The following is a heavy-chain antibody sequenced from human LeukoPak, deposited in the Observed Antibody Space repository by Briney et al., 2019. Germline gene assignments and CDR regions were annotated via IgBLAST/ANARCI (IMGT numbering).Heavy chain of an antibody. D-gene: IGHD4-17*01. CDR2: IRYDGSNK. V-gene: IGHV3-30*02. Sequence: GGSLRLSCAASGFTFSSYGMHWVRQAPGKGLEWVAFIRYDGSNKYYADSVKGRFTISRDNSKNTLYLQMNSLRAEDTAVYYCAKDPFGYGDSPLLGYWGQGTLVTVSS. CDR1: GFTFSSYG. J-gene: IGHJ4*02. CDR3: AKDPFGYGDSPLLGY.